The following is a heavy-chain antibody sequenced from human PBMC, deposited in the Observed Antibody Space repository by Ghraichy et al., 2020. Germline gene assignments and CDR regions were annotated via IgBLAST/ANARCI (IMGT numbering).Heavy chain of an antibody. CDR1: GFTFSSYW. D-gene: IGHD3-22*01. CDR2: TNTDGTGT. V-gene: IGHV3-74*03. Sequence: KLSCAASGFTFSSYWMHWVRQAPGKGLVWVSRTNTDGTGTAYADSVKGRFTISRDNAKNTLDLQMNGLRVEDTAVYYCARAPYYDSSGYYLFDSWGQGTLVTVSS. J-gene: IGHJ4*02. CDR3: ARAPYYDSSGYYLFDS.